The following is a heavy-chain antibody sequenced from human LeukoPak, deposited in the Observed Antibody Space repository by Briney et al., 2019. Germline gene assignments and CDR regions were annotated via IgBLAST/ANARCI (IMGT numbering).Heavy chain of an antibody. CDR2: INTNTGNP. CDR1: GYTFTDYA. CDR3: ARVGGGGYCSDGTCYPNY. Sequence: ASVKVSCKASGYTFTDYAMNWVRQAPGQGLEWMGWINTNTGNPTYAQGFTGRFVFSLVTSVRTAYLQINSLKAEDTAVYYCARVGGGGYCSDGTCYPNYWGQGTLVTVSS. D-gene: IGHD2-15*01. J-gene: IGHJ4*02. V-gene: IGHV7-4-1*02.